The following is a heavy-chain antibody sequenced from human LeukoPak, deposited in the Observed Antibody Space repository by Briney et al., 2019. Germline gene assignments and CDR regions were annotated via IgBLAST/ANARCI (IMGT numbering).Heavy chain of an antibody. J-gene: IGHJ4*02. CDR3: ARDGIGSDYVRYFDC. D-gene: IGHD3-10*02. CDR2: ISAYNGNT. CDR1: GYTFTSYG. V-gene: IGHV1-18*01. Sequence: ASVTVSCKASGYTFTSYGISWVRQAPGQGLEWMGWISAYNGNTNYAQKLQGRVTMTTDTSTSTAYMELRSLRSDDTAVYYCARDGIGSDYVRYFDCWGQGTLVTVSS.